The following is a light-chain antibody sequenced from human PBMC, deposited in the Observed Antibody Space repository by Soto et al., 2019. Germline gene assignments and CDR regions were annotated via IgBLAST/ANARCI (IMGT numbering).Light chain of an antibody. J-gene: IGKJ5*01. Sequence: EIVMTQSPATLSVSPGEIATLSFSASQSVSSDLACYQQKPGQAPRLLSYGASTRATGVPARFSGSGSGTEFTLTISSLQPEDFATYYCQQHGQWPITFGQGTRLEIK. V-gene: IGKV3-15*01. CDR2: GAS. CDR1: QSVSSD. CDR3: QQHGQWPIT.